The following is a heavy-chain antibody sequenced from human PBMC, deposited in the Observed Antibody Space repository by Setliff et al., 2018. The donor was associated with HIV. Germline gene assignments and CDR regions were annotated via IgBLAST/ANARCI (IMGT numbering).Heavy chain of an antibody. J-gene: IGHJ4*02. V-gene: IGHV4-59*01. D-gene: IGHD2-15*01. CDR2: LSYSGST. CDR3: AGGHYSWDSFDY. Sequence: PSETLSLTCTVSSVSFSSYSWTWIRQPPGKGLEWIGYLSYSGSTSYNPSLKIRVAISLDTSTSKNEFSLKLTSVTAADTAVYFCAGGHYSWDSFDYWGQGTLVTVSS. CDR1: SVSFSSYS.